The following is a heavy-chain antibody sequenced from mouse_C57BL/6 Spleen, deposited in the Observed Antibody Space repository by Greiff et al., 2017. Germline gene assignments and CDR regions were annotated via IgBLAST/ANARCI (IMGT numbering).Heavy chain of an antibody. CDR2: INPNNGGT. CDR3: AREDYARFAY. CDR1: GYTFTDYN. Sequence: VQLKESGPELVKPGASVKIPCKASGYTFTDYNMDWVKQSHGKSLEWIGDINPNNGGTIYNQKFKGKATLTVDKSSSTAYMELRSLTSEDTAVYYCAREDYARFAYWGQGTLVTVSA. J-gene: IGHJ3*01. D-gene: IGHD2-4*01. V-gene: IGHV1-18*01.